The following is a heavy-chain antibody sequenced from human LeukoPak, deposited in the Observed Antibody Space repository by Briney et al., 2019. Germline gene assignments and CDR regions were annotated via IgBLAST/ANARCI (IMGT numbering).Heavy chain of an antibody. Sequence: GASVKVSCKASGYTFTSYYMHWVRQAPGQGLEWMGIINPSGGSTSYAQKFQGRVTMTRDMSTSTVYMELSSLRSEDTAVCYCARGEGRDGYNTVGSYYFDYWGQGTLVTVSS. V-gene: IGHV1-46*01. D-gene: IGHD5-24*01. CDR3: ARGEGRDGYNTVGSYYFDY. CDR1: GYTFTSYY. J-gene: IGHJ4*02. CDR2: INPSGGST.